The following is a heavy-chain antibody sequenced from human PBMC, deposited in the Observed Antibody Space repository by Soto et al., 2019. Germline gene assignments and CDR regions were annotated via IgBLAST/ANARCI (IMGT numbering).Heavy chain of an antibody. J-gene: IGHJ1*01. Sequence: SETLSLTCAVYGGSFSGYYWSWIRQPPGKGLEWIGEINHSGSTNYNPSLKSRVTISVDTSKNQFSLELSSVTAADTAVYYCARVLFGIRYFQHWGQGTLVTAPQ. CDR2: INHSGST. CDR3: ARVLFGIRYFQH. V-gene: IGHV4-34*01. CDR1: GGSFSGYY. D-gene: IGHD1-20*01.